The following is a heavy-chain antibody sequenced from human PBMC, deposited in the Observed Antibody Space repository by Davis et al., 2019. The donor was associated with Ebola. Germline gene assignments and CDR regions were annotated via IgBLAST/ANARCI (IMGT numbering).Heavy chain of an antibody. CDR2: IKQDGSEK. D-gene: IGHD4-17*01. V-gene: IGHV3-7*01. J-gene: IGHJ4*02. Sequence: GESLKISCAASGFSFSSYWMSWVRQAPGKGLEWVANIKQDGSEKYYVDSVKGRFTISRDNSKNTLYLQMNSLRAEDTAVYYCARDPFGDNFDYWGQGTLVTVSS. CDR1: GFSFSSYW. CDR3: ARDPFGDNFDY.